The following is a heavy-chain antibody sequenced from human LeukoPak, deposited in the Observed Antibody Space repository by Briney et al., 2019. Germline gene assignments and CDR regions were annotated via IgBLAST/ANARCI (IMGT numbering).Heavy chain of an antibody. CDR3: AREPGCGGDCYSDAFDI. CDR1: GYTFTSYG. D-gene: IGHD2-21*02. CDR2: ISAYNGNT. V-gene: IGHV1-18*01. J-gene: IGHJ3*02. Sequence: ASVKVSYKASGYTFTSYGISWVRQAPGQGLEWMGWISAYNGNTNYAQKLQGRVTMTTDTSTSTAYMELRSLRSDDTAVYYCAREPGCGGDCYSDAFDIWGQGTMVTVSS.